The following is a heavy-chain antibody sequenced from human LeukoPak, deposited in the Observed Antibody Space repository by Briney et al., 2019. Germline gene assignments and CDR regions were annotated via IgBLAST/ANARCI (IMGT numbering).Heavy chain of an antibody. CDR2: INPNSGGT. D-gene: IGHD3-9*01. CDR1: RYTFTDYY. CDR3: AIDILTGYYAFDY. Sequence: ASVKVSCKASRYTFTDYYIHWVRQAPGQGLEWMGWINPNSGGTNYAQKFQGRVTMTRDTSISTAYMELSRLRSDDTAMYYCAIDILTGYYAFDYWGQGTLVTVSS. J-gene: IGHJ4*02. V-gene: IGHV1-2*02.